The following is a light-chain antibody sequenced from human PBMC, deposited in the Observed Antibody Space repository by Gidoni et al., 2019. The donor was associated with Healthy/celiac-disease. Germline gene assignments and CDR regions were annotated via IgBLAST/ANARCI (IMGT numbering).Light chain of an antibody. CDR3: QQYYSTPMYT. CDR1: QAISNS. CDR2: AAS. J-gene: IGKJ2*01. V-gene: IGKV1-NL1*01. Sequence: DIQMTQSPSSLSASVGDRVTITCRASQAISNSLAWYQQKPGKAPKLLLYAASRLESGVPSRFSGSGSGTDYTLTISSLQPEYFATYYCQQYYSTPMYTFGQGTKLEIK.